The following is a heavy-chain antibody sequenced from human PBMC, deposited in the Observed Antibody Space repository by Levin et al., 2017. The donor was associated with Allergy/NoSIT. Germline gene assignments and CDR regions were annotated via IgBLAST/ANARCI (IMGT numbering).Heavy chain of an antibody. Sequence: GESLKISCAASGFTFSSCRMSWVRQAPGKGLEWVANIKEDGSQKYYADSVKGRFTISRDNANNSLYLQMTYLGVDDTAVYYCARDTTLAGEAWGQGTLVTVSP. CDR3: ARDTTLAGEA. J-gene: IGHJ5*02. CDR1: GFTFSSCR. V-gene: IGHV3-7*03. D-gene: IGHD6-19*01. CDR2: IKEDGSQK.